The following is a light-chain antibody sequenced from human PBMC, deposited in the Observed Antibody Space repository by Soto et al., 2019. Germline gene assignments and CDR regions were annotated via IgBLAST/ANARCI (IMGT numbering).Light chain of an antibody. CDR3: QQLNNYPRT. CDR1: QGITSY. J-gene: IGKJ4*01. Sequence: DTQLTHSPSFLSASVGDRVTITCRASQGITSYLAWYQQKPGKAPKLLIYAASTLQSGVPSRFSGSGSGTEFTLTISSLQPEDFATYYCQQLNNYPRTFGGGTKVEIK. CDR2: AAS. V-gene: IGKV1-9*01.